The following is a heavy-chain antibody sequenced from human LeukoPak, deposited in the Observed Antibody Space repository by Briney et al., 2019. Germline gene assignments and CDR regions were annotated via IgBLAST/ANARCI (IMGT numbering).Heavy chain of an antibody. Sequence: PGGSLRLSCAASGSTFSSYAMSWVRQAPGKGLEWVSAISGSGGSTYYADSVKGRFTISRDNSKNTLYLQMNSLRAEDTAVYYCAKDPDIVVVPALNSFDYWGQGTLVTVSS. CDR3: AKDPDIVVVPALNSFDY. J-gene: IGHJ4*02. CDR1: GSTFSSYA. CDR2: ISGSGGST. D-gene: IGHD2-2*01. V-gene: IGHV3-23*01.